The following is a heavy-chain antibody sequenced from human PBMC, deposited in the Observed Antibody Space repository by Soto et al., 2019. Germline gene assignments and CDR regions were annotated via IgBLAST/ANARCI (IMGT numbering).Heavy chain of an antibody. V-gene: IGHV4-4*02. J-gene: IGHJ6*02. CDR3: ARARGEGTGYLVDPYYYGMDV. CDR1: GGSISSSNW. D-gene: IGHD3-9*01. Sequence: QVQLQESGPGLVKPSGTLSLTCAVSGGSISSSNWWSWVRQPPGKGLEWIGEIYHSGSTNYNPSLKSRVTISGDKSKNQLPLKLSSVTAADTAVYYGARARGEGTGYLVDPYYYGMDVWGQGTTVTVSS. CDR2: IYHSGST.